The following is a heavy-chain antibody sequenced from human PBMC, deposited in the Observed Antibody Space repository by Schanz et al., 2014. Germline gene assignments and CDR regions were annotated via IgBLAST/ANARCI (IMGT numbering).Heavy chain of an antibody. V-gene: IGHV4-31*02. CDR2: ISYSGGT. D-gene: IGHD6-6*01. CDR3: ARDRLAAQGIDS. Sequence: VQLVESGGGLVKPGGSLRLSCATSGFTFSSYAMSWVRQAPGKGLEWIGYISYSGGTYYSPSLKSRVSISLDTSKNQFSLNLSSVTAADTAVYYCARDRLAAQGIDSWGQGTLVTVSS. J-gene: IGHJ4*02. CDR1: GFTFSSYA.